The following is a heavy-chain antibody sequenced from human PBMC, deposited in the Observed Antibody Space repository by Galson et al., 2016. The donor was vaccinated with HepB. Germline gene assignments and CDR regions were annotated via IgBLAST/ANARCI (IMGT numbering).Heavy chain of an antibody. CDR3: AKDATGSYVSPYYLDS. CDR2: SSPDEKYK. D-gene: IGHD1-26*01. J-gene: IGHJ4*02. Sequence: SLRLSCAASGFNFGNYAVHWVRQAPGKGLEWVALSSPDEKYKYYADSVKGRFTISRDNSKNTLFLQMDSLSVEDTAVYYCAKDATGSYVSPYYLDSWGQGPLVTVSS. V-gene: IGHV3-30*18. CDR1: GFNFGNYA.